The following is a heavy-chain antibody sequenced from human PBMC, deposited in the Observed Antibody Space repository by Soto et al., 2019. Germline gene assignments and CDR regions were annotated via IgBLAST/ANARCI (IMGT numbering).Heavy chain of an antibody. V-gene: IGHV1-18*01. CDR3: ARDRWNYVSWFDY. Sequence: ASVQVSCKASGYPFTSYGISWVRQAPGQGLEWMGWISAYNGNKNYAQKRQGRVTMTTDPSTSTAYMELRSLRSDDTAVYYCARDRWNYVSWFDYWGQGTLVTVSS. CDR1: GYPFTSYG. J-gene: IGHJ4*02. CDR2: ISAYNGNK. D-gene: IGHD1-7*01.